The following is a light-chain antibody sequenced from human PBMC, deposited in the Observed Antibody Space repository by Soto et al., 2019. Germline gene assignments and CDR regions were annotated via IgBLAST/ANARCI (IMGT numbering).Light chain of an antibody. CDR3: SSYTSRGTPD. CDR1: SSDVGGYNY. CDR2: DVS. Sequence: HSALTQPASVSGSPGQSITICCTGTSSDVGGYNYVSWYQQRPGKAPKLMIYDVSNRPSGVSNRFSGSKSGNTASLTISGLQAVVLADYDCSSYTSRGTPDVGTGSKV. V-gene: IGLV2-14*01. J-gene: IGLJ1*01.